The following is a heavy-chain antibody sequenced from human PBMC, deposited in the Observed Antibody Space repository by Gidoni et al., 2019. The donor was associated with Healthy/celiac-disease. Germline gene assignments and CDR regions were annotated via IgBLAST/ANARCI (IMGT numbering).Heavy chain of an antibody. CDR1: GGTSSSYA. D-gene: IGHD3-10*01. Sequence: QVQLVQSGAEVKKPGSTVKVSCKASGGTSSSYAISWVRQAPGQGLEWMGVIIPIFRTASYAQKFQGRVTITADKSTSTAYMELSSLRSEDAAVYYCARMGITMVRGDGRALNYWGQGTLVTVSS. CDR2: IIPIFRTA. V-gene: IGHV1-69*06. CDR3: ARMGITMVRGDGRALNY. J-gene: IGHJ4*02.